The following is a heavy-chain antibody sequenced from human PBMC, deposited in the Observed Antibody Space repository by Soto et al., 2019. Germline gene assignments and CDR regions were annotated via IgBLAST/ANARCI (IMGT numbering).Heavy chain of an antibody. J-gene: IGHJ4*02. V-gene: IGHV1-2*04. CDR3: ARNKWARGSSWYYFDY. Sequence: ASVKVSCKASGYTFTGYYMHWVRQAPGQGLEWMGWINPNSGGTNYAQKFQGWVTMTRDTSISTAYMELSRLRSDDTAVYYCARNKWARGSSWYYFDYWGQGTLVTVSS. D-gene: IGHD6-13*01. CDR2: INPNSGGT. CDR1: GYTFTGYY.